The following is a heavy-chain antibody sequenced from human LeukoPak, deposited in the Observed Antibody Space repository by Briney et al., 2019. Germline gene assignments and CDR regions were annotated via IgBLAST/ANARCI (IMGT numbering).Heavy chain of an antibody. V-gene: IGHV3-43*02. Sequence: GGSLRLSCAASGFTFDDYPMHWVRQVPGKGLEWVSLISGDGGTTFYADSFKGRFNISRDNSKNSLFLQMNSLRTEDTALYYCAKDYYWGQGTLVTVSS. CDR2: ISGDGGTT. CDR3: AKDYY. J-gene: IGHJ4*02. CDR1: GFTFDDYP.